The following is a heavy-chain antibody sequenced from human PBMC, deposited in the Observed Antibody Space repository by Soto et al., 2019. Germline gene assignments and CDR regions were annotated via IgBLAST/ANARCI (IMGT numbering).Heavy chain of an antibody. CDR1: GGSFSGGGYY. Sequence: SETLSLTCTVSGGSFSGGGYYWSWIRQHPGKGLEWMGYISYSGNTKYKPSLQSRITISVDTSENQFSLRLTSVTTADTAIYFCARTSIFGVVLNAFDIWGQGTLVTVSS. J-gene: IGHJ3*02. CDR3: ARTSIFGVVLNAFDI. D-gene: IGHD3-3*01. V-gene: IGHV4-31*03. CDR2: ISYSGNT.